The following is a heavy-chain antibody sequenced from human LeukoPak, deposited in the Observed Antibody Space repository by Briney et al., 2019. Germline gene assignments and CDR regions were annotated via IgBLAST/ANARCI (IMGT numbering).Heavy chain of an antibody. CDR2: INPNSGGT. J-gene: IGHJ4*02. Sequence: ASVKVSCKASGYTFTGYYMHWVRQAPGQGLEWMGWINPNSGGTNYAQKFQGRVTMTRDTSISTAYMELSRLRSDDTAVYYCARGGVRGYSYVPFDYWGQGTLVTVSS. CDR1: GYTFTGYY. CDR3: ARGGVRGYSYVPFDY. V-gene: IGHV1-2*02. D-gene: IGHD5-18*01.